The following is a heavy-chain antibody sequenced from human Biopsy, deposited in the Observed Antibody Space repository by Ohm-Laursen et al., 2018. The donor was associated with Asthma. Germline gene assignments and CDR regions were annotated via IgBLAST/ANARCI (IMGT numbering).Heavy chain of an antibody. D-gene: IGHD2-2*01. Sequence: ASVKVSCKPLGGTFNTYVIGWVRQAPGQGLGWMGGITSVLGTPTYPQKFHDRVTITADDSTSTVYMELSSLRSEDTAMYYCARKAGSCISRTCYSLDFWGQGTLVTVSS. V-gene: IGHV1-69*13. J-gene: IGHJ4*02. CDR2: ITSVLGTP. CDR1: GGTFNTYV. CDR3: ARKAGSCISRTCYSLDF.